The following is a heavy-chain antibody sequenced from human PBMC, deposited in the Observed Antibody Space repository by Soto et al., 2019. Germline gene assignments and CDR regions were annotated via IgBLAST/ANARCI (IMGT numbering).Heavy chain of an antibody. D-gene: IGHD2-8*01. J-gene: IGHJ3*02. CDR3: AKDTRYCTNGVCYTAGAFDI. V-gene: IGHV3-9*01. CDR1: GFTFDDYA. CDR2: ISWNRGSI. Sequence: EVQLVESGGGLVQPGRSLRLSCAASGFTFDDYAMHWVRQAPGKGLEWVSGISWNRGSIGYADSVKGRFTISRDNAKNSLYLQMNSLRAEDTALYYCAKDTRYCTNGVCYTAGAFDIWGQGTMVTVSS.